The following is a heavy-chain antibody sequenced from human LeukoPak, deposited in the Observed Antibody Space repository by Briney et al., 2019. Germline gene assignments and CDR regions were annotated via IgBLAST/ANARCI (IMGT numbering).Heavy chain of an antibody. CDR1: GYSFTNYW. J-gene: IGHJ4*02. V-gene: IGHV5-51*01. CDR2: IYPDDSDT. D-gene: IGHD1-26*01. Sequence: GESLKLSCQGSGYSFTNYWIAWVRQMPGKGLEWMGIIYPDDSDTRYNASFQGQVTISVDKSISTAYLQWSSLKASDTAMYYCARHVGGSYSNFDFWGQGTLVTVSS. CDR3: ARHVGGSYSNFDF.